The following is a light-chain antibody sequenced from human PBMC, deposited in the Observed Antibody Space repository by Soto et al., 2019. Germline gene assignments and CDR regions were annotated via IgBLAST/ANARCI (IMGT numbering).Light chain of an antibody. CDR1: QSVSSY. CDR3: QVRTNWSIA. CDR2: DAS. V-gene: IGKV3-11*01. Sequence: ELTQSASTLSSSPGERATLSCWASQSVSSYLAWYQQKPGQAPRLLIYDASNRATGIPARFSGTGYGTDFNLTINNLETEDFAVYYCQVRTNWSIAFGRGTRLEIK. J-gene: IGKJ5*01.